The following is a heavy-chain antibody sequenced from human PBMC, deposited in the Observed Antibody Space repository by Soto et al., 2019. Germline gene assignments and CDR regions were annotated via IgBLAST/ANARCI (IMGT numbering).Heavy chain of an antibody. CDR3: ARDGPYDILTGYHRGGMDV. CDR2: IYYSGST. J-gene: IGHJ6*02. D-gene: IGHD3-9*01. V-gene: IGHV4-31*03. Sequence: SEPLSLTCTVSGGSISSGGYYWSWIRQHPGKGLEWIGYIYYSGSTYYNPSLKSRVTISVDTSKNQFSLKLSSVTAADTAVYYCARDGPYDILTGYHRGGMDVWGQGTTITVSS. CDR1: GGSISSGGYY.